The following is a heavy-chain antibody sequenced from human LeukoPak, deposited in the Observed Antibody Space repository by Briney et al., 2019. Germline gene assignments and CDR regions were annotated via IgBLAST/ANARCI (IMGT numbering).Heavy chain of an antibody. CDR2: ISGSGGST. CDR1: GFTLSNYV. J-gene: IGHJ4*02. CDR3: ARYYDFWSSIDY. V-gene: IGHV3-23*01. Sequence: PGGSLRLSCAASGFTLSNYVVNWVRQAPGKGLEWVSAISGSGGSTKYADSVKGRFTISGDNSKNTLYLQMNSLRAEDTAVYYCARYYDFWSSIDYWGQGTLVTVSS. D-gene: IGHD3-3*01.